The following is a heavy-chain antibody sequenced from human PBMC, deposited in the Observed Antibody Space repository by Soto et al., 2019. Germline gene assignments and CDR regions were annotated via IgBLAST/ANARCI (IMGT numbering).Heavy chain of an antibody. Sequence: SETLSLTCAVSGYSISSSNWWGWIRQPPGKGLEWIGYIYYSGTTYYNPSLKSRVTMSVDTSKNQFSLKLSSVTAADTAVYYCARRYSGYDFDYWGQGTRVTVSS. CDR2: IYYSGTT. CDR3: ARRYSGYDFDY. CDR1: GYSISSSNW. J-gene: IGHJ4*02. V-gene: IGHV4-28*01. D-gene: IGHD5-12*01.